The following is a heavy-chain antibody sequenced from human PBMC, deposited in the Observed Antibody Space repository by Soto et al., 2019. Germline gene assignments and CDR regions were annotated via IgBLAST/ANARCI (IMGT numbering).Heavy chain of an antibody. CDR3: ARSILTFGGVIATYYFDY. D-gene: IGHD3-16*02. CDR1: GGSISSGGYY. Sequence: QVQLQESGPGLVKPSQTLSLTCTVSGGSISSGGYYWSWIRQHPGKGLEWIGYIYYSGSTYYNPSLKSRVTLSVDTSKNQFSLKLSSVTAADTAVYYCARSILTFGGVIATYYFDYWGQGTLVTVSS. J-gene: IGHJ4*02. CDR2: IYYSGST. V-gene: IGHV4-31*03.